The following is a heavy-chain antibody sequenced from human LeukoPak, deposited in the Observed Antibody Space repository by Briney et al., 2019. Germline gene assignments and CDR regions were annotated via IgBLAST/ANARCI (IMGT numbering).Heavy chain of an antibody. CDR2: IYSGGST. CDR3: AREIWFDP. CDR1: GGSVSSGSYY. V-gene: IGHV3-53*01. Sequence: PSETLSLTCTVSGGSVSSGSYYWSWIRQPPGKGLEWVSVIYSGGSTYYADSVKGRFTISRDNSKNTLYLQMNSLRAEDTAVYYCAREIWFDPWGQGTLVTVSS. J-gene: IGHJ5*02.